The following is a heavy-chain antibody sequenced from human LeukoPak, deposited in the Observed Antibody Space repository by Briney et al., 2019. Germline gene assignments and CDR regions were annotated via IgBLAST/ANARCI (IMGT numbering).Heavy chain of an antibody. CDR3: ARTIVVVPAADKSGWFEP. V-gene: IGHV4-34*01. Sequence: SETLSLTCAVYGGSFSGYYWSWIRQPPGKGLEWIGEINHSGSTNYNPSLKSRVTISVDTSKNQFSLKLSSVTAADTAVYYCARTIVVVPAADKSGWFEPWGQRTLVTVSS. J-gene: IGHJ5*02. D-gene: IGHD2-2*01. CDR1: GGSFSGYY. CDR2: INHSGST.